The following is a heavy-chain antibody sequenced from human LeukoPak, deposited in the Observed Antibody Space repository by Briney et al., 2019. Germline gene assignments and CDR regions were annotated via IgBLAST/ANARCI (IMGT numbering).Heavy chain of an antibody. Sequence: PGGSLRLSCAASGFTFSDYYMSWIRQAPGKGLEWVSYISSSGSTIYYADSVKGRFTVSRDNSKNTLYLQFSSLRAEDTAVFYCARSAGDPHAFDVWGQGTMVIVSS. CDR1: GFTFSDYY. J-gene: IGHJ3*01. CDR3: ARSAGDPHAFDV. V-gene: IGHV3-11*04. CDR2: ISSSGSTI. D-gene: IGHD4-17*01.